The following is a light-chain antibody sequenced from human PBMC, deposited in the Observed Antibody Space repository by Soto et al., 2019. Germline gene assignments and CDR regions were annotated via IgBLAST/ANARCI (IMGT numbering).Light chain of an antibody. Sequence: EVGITQSPRSLPFTVPHPASISCMSNQSLVHSDGIAYFSWFQQRPGRSPRRLIYKVSNRDSGVPARFSGSGSGTDVVLKRSREDAEDVGVYYYMQGTHGPITFGQGTRLEIK. V-gene: IGKV2-30*02. CDR1: QSLVHSDGIAY. J-gene: IGKJ5*01. CDR3: MQGTHGPIT. CDR2: KVS.